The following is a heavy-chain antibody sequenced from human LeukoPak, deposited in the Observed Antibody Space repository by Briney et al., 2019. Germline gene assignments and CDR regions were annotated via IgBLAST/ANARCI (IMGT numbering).Heavy chain of an antibody. D-gene: IGHD6-19*01. CDR3: ARDNSSGWYQPPAGWFDP. V-gene: IGHV4-39*07. J-gene: IGHJ5*02. CDR1: GGSISSSSYY. Sequence: PSETLSLTCTVSGGSISSSSYYWGWIRQPPGKGLEWIGSIYYSGSTYYNPSLKSRVTISVDTSKNQFSLKLSSVTAADTAVYYCARDNSSGWYQPPAGWFDPWGQGTLVTVSS. CDR2: IYYSGST.